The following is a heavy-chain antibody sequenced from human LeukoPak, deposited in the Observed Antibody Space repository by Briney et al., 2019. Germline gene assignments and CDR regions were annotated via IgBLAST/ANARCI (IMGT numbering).Heavy chain of an antibody. J-gene: IGHJ1*01. D-gene: IGHD3-22*01. CDR3: AKGGGGHYYDSSGYYYFGYFQH. Sequence: PGGSLRLSCAASGFTFSSYGMHWVRQAPGKGLEWVAFIRYDGSNKYYADSVKGRFTISRDNSKNTLYLQMNSLRAEDTAVYYCAKGGGGHYYDSSGYYYFGYFQHWGQGTLVTVSS. V-gene: IGHV3-30*02. CDR1: GFTFSSYG. CDR2: IRYDGSNK.